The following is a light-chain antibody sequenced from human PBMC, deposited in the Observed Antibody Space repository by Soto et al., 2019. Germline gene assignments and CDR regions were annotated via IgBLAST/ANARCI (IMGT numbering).Light chain of an antibody. CDR3: QQYNGT. CDR1: QTISNW. Sequence: DIQMTQSPSTLSASVGDRVTITCRASQTISNWLAWYQQQAGKAPKLLIYKASSLEGGVPSRFSGSGAGTEFTLTISSLQPDDFATYHCQQYNGTFGQGTKVEIK. J-gene: IGKJ1*01. CDR2: KAS. V-gene: IGKV1-5*03.